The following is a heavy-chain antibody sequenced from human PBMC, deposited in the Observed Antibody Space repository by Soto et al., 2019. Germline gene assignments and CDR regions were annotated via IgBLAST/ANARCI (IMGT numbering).Heavy chain of an antibody. D-gene: IGHD4-17*01. Sequence: QVQLQESGPGLVKPSQTLSLTCTVSGGSISSGGYYWSWIRQHPGKGLEWIGYIYYSGSTYYNPSLKSRVTRSVDTSKNQFSLKLSSVTAAATAVYYCNPYGDYPLGAFDIWGRGTMGTVSA. CDR3: NPYGDYPLGAFDI. CDR1: GGSISSGGYY. V-gene: IGHV4-31*03. CDR2: IYYSGST. J-gene: IGHJ3*02.